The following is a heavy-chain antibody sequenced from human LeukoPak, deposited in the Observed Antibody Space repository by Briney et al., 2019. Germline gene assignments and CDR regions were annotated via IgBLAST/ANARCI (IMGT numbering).Heavy chain of an antibody. V-gene: IGHV4-59*01. Sequence: SETLSLTCNVSGDSINNYYWSWIRQPPGKGLEWVGYIFYSGSTNYNPSLKSRVTILVDTSKNQFSLKLSSVTAADTAVYYCARAQGYCSSSDCYEPPEFDYWGQGILVTVSS. CDR3: ARAQGYCSSSDCYEPPEFDY. CDR1: GDSINNYY. J-gene: IGHJ4*02. CDR2: IFYSGST. D-gene: IGHD2-2*01.